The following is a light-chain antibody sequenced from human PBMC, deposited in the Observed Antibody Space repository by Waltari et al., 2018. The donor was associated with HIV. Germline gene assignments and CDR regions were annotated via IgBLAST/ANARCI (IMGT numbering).Light chain of an antibody. V-gene: IGLV1-47*01. CDR3: AAWNDNLSGVV. J-gene: IGLJ2*01. CDR2: RNN. Sequence: QSVLSQPPSASGTPGQRVTISCSGSSSNIGRFYVYWYRQVPGTTPQILIYRNNPRPSGVPARFSGSKSGTSASLAISGLRSEDEAYYYCAAWNDNLSGVVFGGGTELTVL. CDR1: SSNIGRFY.